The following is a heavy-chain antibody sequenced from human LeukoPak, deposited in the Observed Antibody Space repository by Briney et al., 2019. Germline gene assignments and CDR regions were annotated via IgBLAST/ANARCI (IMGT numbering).Heavy chain of an antibody. Sequence: SETLSLTCTVSGGSISSYYWSWIRQPPGKGLEWIGYIYYSGSTNYSPSLKSRLTISKDKFKNQFSLKLTSVTVADTAVYFCARVKAVAGTLPHLLDYWGQGTLVTVSS. CDR1: GGSISSYY. CDR3: ARVKAVAGTLPHLLDY. J-gene: IGHJ4*01. D-gene: IGHD6-19*01. CDR2: IYYSGST. V-gene: IGHV4-59*12.